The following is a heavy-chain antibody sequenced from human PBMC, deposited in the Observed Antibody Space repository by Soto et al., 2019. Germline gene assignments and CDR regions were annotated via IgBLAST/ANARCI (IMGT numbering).Heavy chain of an antibody. CDR1: GFTFSSYA. Sequence: GGSLRLSCAASGFTFSSYATSWVRQAPGKGLEWVSAISGSGGSTYYADSVKGRFTISRDNSKNTLYLQMNSLRAEDTAVYYCAKWRGGIAAAGDAFDIWGQGTMVTVSS. J-gene: IGHJ3*02. D-gene: IGHD6-13*01. V-gene: IGHV3-23*01. CDR3: AKWRGGIAAAGDAFDI. CDR2: ISGSGGST.